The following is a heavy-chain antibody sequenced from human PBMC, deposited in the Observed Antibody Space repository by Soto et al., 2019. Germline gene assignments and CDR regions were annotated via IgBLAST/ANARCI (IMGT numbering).Heavy chain of an antibody. D-gene: IGHD6-13*01. CDR1: GGSFSGYY. CDR3: ARRGGQQQLVRDYYYYYGMDV. V-gene: IGHV4-34*01. CDR2: INYSGST. Sequence: SETLSLTCAVYGGSFSGYYWSWIRQPPGKGLEWIGDINYSGSTNYNPSLKSRVTISVDTSKNQFSLKLSSVTAADTAVYYCARRGGQQQLVRDYYYYYGMDVWGQGTTVTVSS. J-gene: IGHJ6*02.